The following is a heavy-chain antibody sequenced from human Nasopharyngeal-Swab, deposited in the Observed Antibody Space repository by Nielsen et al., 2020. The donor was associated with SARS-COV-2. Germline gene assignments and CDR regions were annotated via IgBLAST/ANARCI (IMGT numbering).Heavy chain of an antibody. V-gene: IGHV3-30*18. Sequence: QAPGRGVGWVAVISYDGSNKYYADSVKGRFTISRDNSKNTLYLQMNSLRAEDTAVYYCAKDGMYYDFWSGYSTVMEAYYYYYMDVWGKGTTVTVSS. D-gene: IGHD3-3*01. CDR2: ISYDGSNK. CDR3: AKDGMYYDFWSGYSTVMEAYYYYYMDV. J-gene: IGHJ6*03.